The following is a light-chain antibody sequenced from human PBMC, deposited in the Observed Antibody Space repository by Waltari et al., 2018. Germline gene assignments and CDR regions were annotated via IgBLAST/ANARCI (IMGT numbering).Light chain of an antibody. CDR3: VLYMTSGISV. CDR1: SGSVSTRYY. Sequence: QTVVTQEPSFSVSPGGTVTLTCGLSSGSVSTRYYPRWYQHPPGRPPRTLIYNTNTRSSGVPDRFSGSILGNKAALTITGAQADDESDYYCVLYMTSGISVFGGGTKLTVL. V-gene: IGLV8-61*01. CDR2: NTN. J-gene: IGLJ3*02.